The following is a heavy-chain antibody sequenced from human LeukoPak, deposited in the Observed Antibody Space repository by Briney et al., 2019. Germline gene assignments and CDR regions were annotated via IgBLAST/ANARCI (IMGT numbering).Heavy chain of an antibody. CDR2: IYPGDSDT. D-gene: IGHD6-19*01. CDR1: GYSFTSYW. Sequence: GESLKISCKGSGYSFTSYWIGWVRQMPGKGMGWMGIIYPGDSDTRYSPSFQGQVTISADKSISTAYLQWSSLKASDTAMYYCARPHSSGWYYFDYWGQGTLVTVSS. CDR3: ARPHSSGWYYFDY. V-gene: IGHV5-51*01. J-gene: IGHJ4*02.